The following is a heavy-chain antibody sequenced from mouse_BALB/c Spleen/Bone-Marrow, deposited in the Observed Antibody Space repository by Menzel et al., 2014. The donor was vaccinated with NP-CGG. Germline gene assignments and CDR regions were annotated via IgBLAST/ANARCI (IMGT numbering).Heavy chain of an antibody. CDR2: ISNLAYSI. J-gene: IGHJ4*01. CDR1: GFTFSDYG. Sequence: EVQGVESGGGLVQPGGSRKLSCAVPGFTFSDYGMAWVRQAPGKGPEWVAFISNLAYSICYADTVTGRFTISRENAKNSLYLEMSSLRSEDTAMFYCARLYGSGYGYAMYYWDQATTVTISS. V-gene: IGHV5-15*02. D-gene: IGHD1-1*01. CDR3: ARLYGSGYGYAMYY.